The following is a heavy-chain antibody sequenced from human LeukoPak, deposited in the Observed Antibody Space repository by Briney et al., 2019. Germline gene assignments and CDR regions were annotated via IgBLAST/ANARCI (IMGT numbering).Heavy chain of an antibody. CDR1: GYTFTSCY. V-gene: IGHV1-46*01. J-gene: IGHJ3*02. CDR2: INPSGGST. Sequence: ASVTVSCKASGYTFTSCYMHWVRQAPGQGLEWMGIINPSGGSTSYAQKFQGRVTMTRNTSISTAYMELSSLRSEDTAVYYCARGGRAYCSSTSCHDAFDIWGQGTMVTVSS. D-gene: IGHD2-2*01. CDR3: ARGGRAYCSSTSCHDAFDI.